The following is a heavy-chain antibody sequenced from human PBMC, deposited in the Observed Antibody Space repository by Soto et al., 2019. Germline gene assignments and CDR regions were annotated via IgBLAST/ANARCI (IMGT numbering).Heavy chain of an antibody. D-gene: IGHD5-12*01. J-gene: IGHJ3*02. CDR1: GFRLDDYA. CDR2: SRSKTYGGTA. V-gene: IGHV3-49*03. Sequence: GGSLRLSCTASGFRLDDYAMNWFRQAPGKGLEWVGFSRSKTYGGTAEFAASVNGRFTISRDASENIAYLQMNSLKSDDTAVYYCGSGRGDGYNYDAFDIWGRGTMVTVSS. CDR3: GSGRGDGYNYDAFDI.